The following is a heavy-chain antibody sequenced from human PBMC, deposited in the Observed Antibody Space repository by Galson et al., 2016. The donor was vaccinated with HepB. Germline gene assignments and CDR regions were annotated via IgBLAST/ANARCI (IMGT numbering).Heavy chain of an antibody. D-gene: IGHD3-10*01. CDR2: VFHSGDA. Sequence: VTLSLTYAVSGCSVSSHNWWSWLRQPPGKGRAWIGEVFHSGDANYNPSLRSRVAMSVDRSKNHVPLRLMSVTAADTAIYYCVSYLIQAWVGSDAFDTWGQGTMVTVSS. J-gene: IGHJ3*02. CDR1: GCSVSSHNW. V-gene: IGHV4-4*02. CDR3: VSYLIQAWVGSDAFDT.